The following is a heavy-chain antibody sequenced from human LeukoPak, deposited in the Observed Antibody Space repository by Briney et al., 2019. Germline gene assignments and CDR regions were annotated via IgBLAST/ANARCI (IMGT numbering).Heavy chain of an antibody. J-gene: IGHJ6*04. V-gene: IGHV3-48*03. CDR1: GFTFSSYE. D-gene: IGHD3-10*02. CDR2: ISSSGSTI. Sequence: GGSLRLSCAASGFTFSSYEMNWVRQAPGKGLEWVSYISSSGSTIYYADSVKGRFTISRDNAKNSLYLQMNSLRAEDTAVYYCAELGITMIGGVWGKGTPGTISS. CDR3: AELGITMIGGV.